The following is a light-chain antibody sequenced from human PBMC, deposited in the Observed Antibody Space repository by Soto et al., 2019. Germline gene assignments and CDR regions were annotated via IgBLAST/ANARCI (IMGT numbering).Light chain of an antibody. CDR3: QQSNRTPQT. CDR2: ATS. CDR1: QSISNY. Sequence: TQSPSSLSASVGDRVTITCRASQSISNYLNWYQQKPGKAPKLLIYATSSLQSGVPSRFSGSGSGRDFTLTISRLQPEDFATYYCQQSNRTPQTFGQGTKVESK. J-gene: IGKJ1*01. V-gene: IGKV1-39*01.